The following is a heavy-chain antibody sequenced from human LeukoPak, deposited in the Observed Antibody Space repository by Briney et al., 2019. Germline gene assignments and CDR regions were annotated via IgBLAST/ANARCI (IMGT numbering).Heavy chain of an antibody. CDR3: ARDIGGIFDS. D-gene: IGHD1-26*01. J-gene: IGHJ4*02. CDR2: IYSGGDT. Sequence: GGSLTLSCAASGFTVSSNFMSWVRQATGKGLEWVSVIYSGGDTYYADSVKGRFTISRDNSKNTLYLQMNSLRAEDTAVYYCARDIGGIFDSWGQGTLVTVSS. CDR1: GFTVSSNF. V-gene: IGHV3-53*01.